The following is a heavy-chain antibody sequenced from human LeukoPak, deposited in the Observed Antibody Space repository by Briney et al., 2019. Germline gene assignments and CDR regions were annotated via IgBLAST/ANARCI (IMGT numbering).Heavy chain of an antibody. V-gene: IGHV3-23*01. D-gene: IGHD2-15*01. CDR3: AKASPSYRSGGSCYPGRAFDI. J-gene: IGHJ3*02. CDR1: GFTFSSYA. Sequence: GGSLRLSCAASGFTFSSYAMSWVRQAPGKGLEWVSAISGSGGSTYYADSVKGRFTISRDNSKNTLYLQMNSLRAEDTAVYYCAKASPSYRSGGSCYPGRAFDIWGQGTMVTVSS. CDR2: ISGSGGST.